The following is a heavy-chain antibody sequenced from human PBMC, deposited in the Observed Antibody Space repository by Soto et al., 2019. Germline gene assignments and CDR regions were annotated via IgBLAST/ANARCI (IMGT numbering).Heavy chain of an antibody. CDR3: AKLSVVTGRARFDY. D-gene: IGHD2-15*01. CDR1: GFTFSSYG. CDR2: ISYDGSNK. Sequence: RLSCAASGFTFSSYGMHWVRQAPGKGLEWVAVISYDGSNKYYADSVKGRFTISRDNSKNTLYLQMNSLRAEDTAVYYCAKLSVVTGRARFDYWGQGTLVTVSS. J-gene: IGHJ4*02. V-gene: IGHV3-30*18.